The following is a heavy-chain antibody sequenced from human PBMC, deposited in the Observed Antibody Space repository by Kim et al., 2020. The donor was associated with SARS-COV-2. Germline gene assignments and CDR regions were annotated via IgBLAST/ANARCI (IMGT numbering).Heavy chain of an antibody. CDR3: ARGKGNY. V-gene: IGHV4-34*01. CDR2: SGST. Sequence: SGSTNHTPSLKGRVTISVDTSKNQFSLKLSSVTAADTAVYYCARGKGNYWGQGTLVTVSS. J-gene: IGHJ4*02.